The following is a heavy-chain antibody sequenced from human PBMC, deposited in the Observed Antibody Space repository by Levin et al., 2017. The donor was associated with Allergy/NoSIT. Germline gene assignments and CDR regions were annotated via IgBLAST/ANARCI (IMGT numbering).Heavy chain of an antibody. J-gene: IGHJ5*02. CDR3: STGDWS. D-gene: IGHD3-9*01. CDR1: GFSFSTYT. CDR2: ISGDGAAT. V-gene: IGHV3-23*01. Sequence: GGSLRLSCAASGFSFSTYTMNWVRQAPGKGLDWVSTISGDGAATYYADSVKGRFTISRDTSKNTLYLQMVSLRAEDTAIYYCSTGDWSWGQGTLVIVSS.